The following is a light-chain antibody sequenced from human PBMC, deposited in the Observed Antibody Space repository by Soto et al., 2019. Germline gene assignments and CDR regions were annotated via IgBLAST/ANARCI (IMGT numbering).Light chain of an antibody. J-gene: IGKJ4*01. Sequence: EIVMTQTQLFLSVTPGEPASISCRSSQSLLHDNGFNFLNWYLQKPGQSPQLLISLGSSRASGVPDRFSGSASGRDFTLLISRVEAEDVGVFYCMQALETPLTFGGVSK. CDR2: LGS. CDR3: MQALETPLT. CDR1: QSLLHDNGFNF. V-gene: IGKV2-28*01.